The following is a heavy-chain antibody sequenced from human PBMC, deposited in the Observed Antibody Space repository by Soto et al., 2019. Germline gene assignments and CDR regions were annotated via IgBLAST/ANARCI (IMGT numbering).Heavy chain of an antibody. V-gene: IGHV4-30-4*07. D-gene: IGHD3-22*01. CDR2: IYYSGTT. J-gene: IGHJ4*02. CDR1: GGSISSGGYS. CDR3: ARLGGYYQALDS. Sequence: PSETLSLTCAVSGGSISSGGYSWSWIRQPPGKGLELIGYIYYSGTTSYNPSLKSRVTISVDTSKNQFSLKLSSVTAADTAVYYCARLGGYYQALDSWGQGTLVTVSS.